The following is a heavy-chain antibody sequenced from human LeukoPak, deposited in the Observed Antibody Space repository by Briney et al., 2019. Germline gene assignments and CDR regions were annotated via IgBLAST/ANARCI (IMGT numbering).Heavy chain of an antibody. CDR2: ISWDGGST. CDR3: AQGGYYDILTGFDY. D-gene: IGHD3-9*01. V-gene: IGHV3-43D*03. J-gene: IGHJ4*02. Sequence: GGSLRLSCAASGFTFDDYAMHWVRQAPGKGLEWVSLISWDGGSTYYADSVKGRFTISRDNSKNSLYLQMNSLRAEDTALYYCAQGGYYDILTGFDYWGQGTLVTVSS. CDR1: GFTFDDYA.